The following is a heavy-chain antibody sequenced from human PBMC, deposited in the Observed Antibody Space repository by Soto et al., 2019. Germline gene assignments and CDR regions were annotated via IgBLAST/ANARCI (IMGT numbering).Heavy chain of an antibody. CDR3: ARAYGMGGYYYYYGMDV. Sequence: SETLSLTCTVSGGSISGYYRSWIRQPPGKGLEWIGYIHYSGSTNSNPSLKSRVTISVDTSKNQFSLKLSSVTAADTAVYYCARAYGMGGYYYYYGMDVWGQGTTVTVSS. CDR1: GGSISGYY. V-gene: IGHV4-59*01. D-gene: IGHD3-16*01. CDR2: IHYSGST. J-gene: IGHJ6*02.